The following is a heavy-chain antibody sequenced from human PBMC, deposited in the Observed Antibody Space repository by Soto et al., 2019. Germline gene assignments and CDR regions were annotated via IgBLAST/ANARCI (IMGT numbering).Heavy chain of an antibody. D-gene: IGHD3-9*01. CDR1: GFTFSSYA. V-gene: IGHV3-23*01. CDR3: AKDSTYYDILTGYYTDY. CDR2: ISGSGGST. J-gene: IGHJ4*02. Sequence: GGSLRLSCAASGFTFSSYAMSWVRQAPGKGLEWVSAISGSGGSTYYADSVKGRFTISRDNSKNTLYLQMNSLRAEDTAVYYCAKDSTYYDILTGYYTDYWGQGTLVTVSS.